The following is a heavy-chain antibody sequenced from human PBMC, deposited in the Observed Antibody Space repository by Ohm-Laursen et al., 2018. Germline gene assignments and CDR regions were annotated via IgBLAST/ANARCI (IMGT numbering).Heavy chain of an antibody. Sequence: SLRLSCSASGFTVSSNYMSWVRQAPGKGLEWVSVIYSGGSTFYADSVKGRFTISRDNSKNMLYLQMNSLRAEDTAIYYCAKGSRTSGWPNWGQGTLVTVSS. J-gene: IGHJ4*02. CDR2: IYSGGST. V-gene: IGHV3-53*01. CDR1: GFTVSSNY. D-gene: IGHD6-19*01. CDR3: AKGSRTSGWPN.